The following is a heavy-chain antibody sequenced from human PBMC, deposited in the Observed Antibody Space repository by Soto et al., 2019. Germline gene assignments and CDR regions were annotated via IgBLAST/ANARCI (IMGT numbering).Heavy chain of an antibody. CDR3: AKTGFSGVTGYYFDY. V-gene: IGHV3-9*01. CDR2: ISWNSGSI. J-gene: IGHJ4*02. Sequence: EVQLVESGGGLVQPGRSLRLSCAASGFTFDDYAMHWVRRAPGKGLEWVSGISWNSGSIGYADSVKGRFTISRDNAKNSLYLQMNSLRAEDTALYYCAKTGFSGVTGYYFDYWGQGTLVTVSS. D-gene: IGHD5-18*01. CDR1: GFTFDDYA.